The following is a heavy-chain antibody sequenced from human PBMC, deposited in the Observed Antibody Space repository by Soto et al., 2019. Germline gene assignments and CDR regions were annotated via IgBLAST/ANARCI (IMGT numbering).Heavy chain of an antibody. Sequence: PGGSLRLSCAASGFTFSSYAMHWVRQAPGKGLEWVAVISYDGSNKYYADSVKGRFTISRDNSKNTLYLQMNSLRAEDTAVYDCARDPFSWNYGLDYWGQGPLVTVSS. CDR3: ARDPFSWNYGLDY. CDR2: ISYDGSNK. J-gene: IGHJ4*02. CDR1: GFTFSSYA. V-gene: IGHV3-30-3*01. D-gene: IGHD1-7*01.